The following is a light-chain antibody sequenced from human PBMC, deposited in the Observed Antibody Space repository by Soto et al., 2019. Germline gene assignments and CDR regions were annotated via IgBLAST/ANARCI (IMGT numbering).Light chain of an antibody. V-gene: IGKV3-20*01. Sequence: EFVVTQSPGTLSLSLGERATLSCRTSQSVRSRYLAWYQQKPGQAPTLLIYDASSRPGGIPDRFIGSGSGTDFTLTISRLEPEDFAVSYCQQYGDSPYTFGQGTKLEIK. J-gene: IGKJ2*01. CDR2: DAS. CDR3: QQYGDSPYT. CDR1: QSVRSRY.